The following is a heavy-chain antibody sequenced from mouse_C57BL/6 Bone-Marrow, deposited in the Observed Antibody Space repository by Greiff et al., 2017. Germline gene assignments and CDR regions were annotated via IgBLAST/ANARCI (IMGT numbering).Heavy chain of an antibody. J-gene: IGHJ4*01. Sequence: DVMLVESGEGLVKPGGSLKLSCAASGFTFSSYAMSWVRQTPEKRLEWVAYISSGGDYIYYADTVTGRFPISRDNARNTLYLHMISLKSEDTSMYYCTRDRQSYYYGSPYYYAMDYWGQGTSVTVSS. D-gene: IGHD1-1*01. V-gene: IGHV5-9-1*02. CDR2: ISSGGDYI. CDR1: GFTFSSYA. CDR3: TRDRQSYYYGSPYYYAMDY.